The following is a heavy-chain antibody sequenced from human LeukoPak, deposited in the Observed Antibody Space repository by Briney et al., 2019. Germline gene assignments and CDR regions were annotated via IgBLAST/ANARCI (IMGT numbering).Heavy chain of an antibody. J-gene: IGHJ5*02. V-gene: IGHV4-34*01. D-gene: IGHD3-22*01. CDR2: INHSGST. Sequence: SETLSLTCAVYGGSFSGYYWSWIRQPPGKGLEWIEEINHSGSTNYNPSLKSRVTISVDTSKNQFSLKLSSVTAADTAVYYCARNRDSRRTGWFDPWGQGTLVTVSS. CDR1: GGSFSGYY. CDR3: ARNRDSRRTGWFDP.